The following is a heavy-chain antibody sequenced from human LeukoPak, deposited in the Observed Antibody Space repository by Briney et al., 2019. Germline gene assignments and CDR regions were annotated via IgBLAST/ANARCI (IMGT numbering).Heavy chain of an antibody. CDR3: ARDPIGAGAGDAFDI. CDR2: INWNGGST. CDR1: GFTFDDYG. D-gene: IGHD1-26*01. J-gene: IGHJ3*02. Sequence: GGSLRLSCAASGFTFDDYGMSRVRQAPGKGLEWVSGINWNGGSTGYADSVKGRFTISRDNAKNSLYLQMNSLRAEDTALYYCARDPIGAGAGDAFDIWGQGTMVTVSS. V-gene: IGHV3-20*04.